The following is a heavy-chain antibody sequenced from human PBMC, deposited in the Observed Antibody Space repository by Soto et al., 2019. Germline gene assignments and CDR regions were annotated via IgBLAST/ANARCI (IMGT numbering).Heavy chain of an antibody. Sequence: SETLSLTCTVSGGSVRSGNSYWSWIRQPPGKGLEWIGYIYYSGSANYNPSLKSRVTISVDTSKNQFSLKLTSVTAADTAVYYCARVDGYNPYHYYSMDVWGQGTTVTVSS. CDR3: ARVDGYNPYHYYSMDV. J-gene: IGHJ6*02. V-gene: IGHV4-61*01. CDR2: IYYSGSA. CDR1: GGSVRSGNSY. D-gene: IGHD5-12*01.